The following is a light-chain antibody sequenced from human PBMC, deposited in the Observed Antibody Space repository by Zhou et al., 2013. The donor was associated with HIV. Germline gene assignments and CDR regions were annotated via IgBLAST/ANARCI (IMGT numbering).Light chain of an antibody. Sequence: AIRITQSPSSLSASTGDRVTVSCRASQDVSDYLAWYQQKPGEAPKVLIYGASTSHIGVPSRFSGSGSGTNFSLTINCLQSDDFATYYCQQYYDYPRTFGQGTSVEI. CDR3: QQYYDYPRT. CDR1: QDVSDY. CDR2: GAS. V-gene: IGKV1-8*01. J-gene: IGKJ1*01.